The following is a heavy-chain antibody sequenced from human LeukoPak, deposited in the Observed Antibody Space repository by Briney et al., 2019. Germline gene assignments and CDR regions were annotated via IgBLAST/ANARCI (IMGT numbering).Heavy chain of an antibody. CDR2: IYHSGST. D-gene: IGHD3-22*01. CDR3: ARQDYYDSSGHTDYFAY. Sequence: SETLSLTCAVSGYSISSDYYWGWSRPPPGKGQGWIASIYHSGSTYYTPSLKSRFTISVDTSKNQFSVQLSTLTAAATAVYYFARQDYYDSSGHTDYFAYWGEGTLVTVPS. J-gene: IGHJ4*02. V-gene: IGHV4-38-2*01. CDR1: GYSISSDYY.